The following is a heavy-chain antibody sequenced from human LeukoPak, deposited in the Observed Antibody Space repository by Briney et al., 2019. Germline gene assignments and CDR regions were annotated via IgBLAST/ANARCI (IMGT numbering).Heavy chain of an antibody. CDR3: AGGAGVYYYGLDV. Sequence: PGGSLRLSCAASGFTFSSYWMHWVRQAPGKGLEWLSAMSGSGSSTYYADSVKGRFTISRDNSNNTLYLQMNSLRAEDTAVYYCAGGAGVYYYGLDVWGQGTTVTVSS. CDR1: GFTFSSYW. V-gene: IGHV3-23*01. CDR2: MSGSGSST. J-gene: IGHJ6*02.